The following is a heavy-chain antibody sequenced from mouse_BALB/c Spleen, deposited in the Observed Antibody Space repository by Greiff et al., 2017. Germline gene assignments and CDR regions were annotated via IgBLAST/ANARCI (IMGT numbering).Heavy chain of an antibody. Sequence: VQLQQSGAELVKPGASVKLSCTASGFNIKDTDMHWVKQRPEQGLEWIGRIDPASGNTKYDPKFQGKATITADTSSNTDYLQLSSLTSEDTAVYYCARGYYGSSYYWYFDVWGAGTTVTVSS. D-gene: IGHD1-1*01. J-gene: IGHJ1*01. CDR2: IDPASGNT. CDR3: ARGYYGSSYYWYFDV. CDR1: GFNIKDTD. V-gene: IGHV14-3*02.